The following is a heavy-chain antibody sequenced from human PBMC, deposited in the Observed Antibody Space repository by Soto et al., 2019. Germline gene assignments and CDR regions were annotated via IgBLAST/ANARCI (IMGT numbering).Heavy chain of an antibody. CDR2: INPSGGST. CDR3: ARDFIVVVPVYYYYGMDV. V-gene: IGHV1-46*01. CDR1: GYTFTSYY. J-gene: IGHJ6*02. Sequence: ASVKVSCKASGYTFTSYYMHWVRQAPGQGLEWMGIINPSGGSTSYAQKFQGRVTMTRDTSTSTVYTELSSLRSEDTAVYYCARDFIVVVPVYYYYGMDVWGQGTTVTVSS. D-gene: IGHD2-2*01.